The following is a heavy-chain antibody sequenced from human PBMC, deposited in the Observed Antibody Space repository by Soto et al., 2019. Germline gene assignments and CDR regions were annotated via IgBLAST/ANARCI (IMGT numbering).Heavy chain of an antibody. CDR2: ISYDGSNK. D-gene: IGHD2-2*01. CDR3: ARDTNRALDY. J-gene: IGHJ4*01. CDR1: GFTFSSYA. Sequence: QVQLVESGGGVVQPGRSLRLSCAASGFTFSSYAMHWVRQAPGKGLEWVAVISYDGSNKYYADSVKGRFTISRDNSKNTLYLQMNSLRAEDTAVYYCARDTNRALDYWGHGTLVTVSS. V-gene: IGHV3-30-3*01.